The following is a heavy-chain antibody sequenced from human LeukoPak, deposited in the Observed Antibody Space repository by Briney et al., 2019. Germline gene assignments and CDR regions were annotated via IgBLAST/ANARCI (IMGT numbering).Heavy chain of an antibody. CDR3: AKGDTAMVNFDY. V-gene: IGHV3-7*01. Sequence: GGSLRLSCAASGLTFSSYWMHWVRQAPGKGLEWVANIKQDGSEKYYVDSVKGRFTISRDNSKNTLYLQMNSLRAEDTAVYYCAKGDTAMVNFDYWGQGTLVTVSS. CDR2: IKQDGSEK. CDR1: GLTFSSYW. J-gene: IGHJ4*02. D-gene: IGHD5-18*01.